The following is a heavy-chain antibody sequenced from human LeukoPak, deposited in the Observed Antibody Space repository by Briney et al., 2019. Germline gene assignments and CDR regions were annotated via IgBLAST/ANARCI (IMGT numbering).Heavy chain of an antibody. V-gene: IGHV3-48*01. CDR1: GFTFSSYS. Sequence: QPGGSLRLSCAASGFTFSSYSMNWVRQAPGKGLEWVSYISSSSSTIYYAESVKGRFTISRDNAKNSLYLQMNSLRAEDTAVYYCARSNRGVRGADYYYYGMDVWGQGTTVTVSS. D-gene: IGHD3-10*01. CDR3: ARSNRGVRGADYYYYGMDV. CDR2: ISSSSSTI. J-gene: IGHJ6*02.